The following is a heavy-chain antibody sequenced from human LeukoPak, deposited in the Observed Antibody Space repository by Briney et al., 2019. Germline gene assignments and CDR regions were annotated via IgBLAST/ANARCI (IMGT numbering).Heavy chain of an antibody. V-gene: IGHV5-10-1*01. CDR3: AIGASHRVNSSGLL. CDR2: IDPSDSYT. CDR1: GYSFTSYW. D-gene: IGHD6-19*01. J-gene: IGHJ4*02. Sequence: GESLKISCKGSGYSFTSYWISWVRQMPGKGLAWMGRIDPSDSYTNYSPSFQGHVTISADKSISTAYLQWSSLKASDTAMYYCAIGASHRVNSSGLLWGQGTLVTVSS.